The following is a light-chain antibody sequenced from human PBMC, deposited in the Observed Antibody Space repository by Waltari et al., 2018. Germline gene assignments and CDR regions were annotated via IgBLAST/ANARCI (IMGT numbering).Light chain of an antibody. J-gene: IGLJ1*01. CDR1: SCDVGASNR. V-gene: IGLV2-18*02. CDR3: SSFTSSTTYV. Sequence: QSALTHPPSASGPPGQSSSISRAGSSCDVGASNRASWYQQPPGSAPKLMIYEVTNRPSGVPHRFSGSKSGNTASLTISGLQAEDEADYYCSSFTSSTTYVFGTGTKVTVL. CDR2: EVT.